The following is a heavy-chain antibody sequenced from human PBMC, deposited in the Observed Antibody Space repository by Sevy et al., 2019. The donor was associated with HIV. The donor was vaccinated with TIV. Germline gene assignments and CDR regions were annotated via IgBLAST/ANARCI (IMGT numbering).Heavy chain of an antibody. D-gene: IGHD2-15*01. Sequence: ASVKVSCKASGYTFTGYYMHWVRQAPGQGLEWMGWINPNSGGTKYAQKFQGRVTMTRDTSISTAYMELSRLRSDDTALYYCAKERVYCSGGTCKPGGWFDPWGQGTLVTVSS. CDR1: GYTFTGYY. V-gene: IGHV1-2*02. CDR2: INPNSGGT. J-gene: IGHJ5*02. CDR3: AKERVYCSGGTCKPGGWFDP.